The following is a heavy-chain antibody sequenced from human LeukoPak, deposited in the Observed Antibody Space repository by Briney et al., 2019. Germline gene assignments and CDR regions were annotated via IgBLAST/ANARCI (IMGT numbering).Heavy chain of an antibody. Sequence: AAVKVSCKASGGTFSSYAISWVRQAPGQGLEWMGGIIPIFGTANYAQKFQGRVTITADESTSTAYMELSSLRSEDTAVYYCARGPRITMVRGVPSRDYYYMDVWGKGTTVTISS. D-gene: IGHD3-10*01. CDR3: ARGPRITMVRGVPSRDYYYMDV. J-gene: IGHJ6*03. V-gene: IGHV1-69*13. CDR2: IIPIFGTA. CDR1: GGTFSSYA.